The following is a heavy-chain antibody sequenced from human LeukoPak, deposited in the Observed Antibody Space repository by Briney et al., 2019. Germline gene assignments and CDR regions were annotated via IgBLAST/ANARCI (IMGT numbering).Heavy chain of an antibody. CDR3: AGHFYGGNSPLGY. CDR2: INHSGST. Sequence: PSETLSLTCAVYGGSFSGYYWSWIRQPPGKGLEWIGEINHSGSTNYNPSLKSRVTISVDTSKNQFSLKLSSVTAADTAVYYCAGHFYGGNSPLGYWGQGTLVTVSS. CDR1: GGSFSGYY. V-gene: IGHV4-34*01. D-gene: IGHD4-23*01. J-gene: IGHJ4*02.